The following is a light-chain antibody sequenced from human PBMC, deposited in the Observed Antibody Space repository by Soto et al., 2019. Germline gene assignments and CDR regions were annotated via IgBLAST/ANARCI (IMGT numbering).Light chain of an antibody. J-gene: IGLJ1*01. CDR3: SSYTSTSTRV. Sequence: QSALTQPASVSGSPGQSITISCTGTSSDVGGYNYVSWYQQHPGRAPKLMIYDVSNRPSGVSDRFSGSKSGITASLTISGLQAEYEADYYCSSYTSTSTRVFGTGTKLTVL. V-gene: IGLV2-14*01. CDR2: DVS. CDR1: SSDVGGYNY.